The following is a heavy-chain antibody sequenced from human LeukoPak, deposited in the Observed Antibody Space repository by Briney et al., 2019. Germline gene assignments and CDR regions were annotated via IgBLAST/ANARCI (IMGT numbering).Heavy chain of an antibody. Sequence: SQTLSLTCTVSGGSISSGDYYWSWIRQPPGKGLEWIGYIYYSGSTYYNPSLKSRVTISVDTSKNQFSLKLSSVTAADTAVYYCAGLVVRSSSWYYFDYWGQGTLVTVSS. CDR1: GGSISSGDYY. CDR3: AGLVVRSSSWYYFDY. J-gene: IGHJ4*02. CDR2: IYYSGST. D-gene: IGHD6-13*01. V-gene: IGHV4-30-4*01.